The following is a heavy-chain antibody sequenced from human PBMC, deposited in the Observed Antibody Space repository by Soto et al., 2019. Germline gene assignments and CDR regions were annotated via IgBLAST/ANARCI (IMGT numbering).Heavy chain of an antibody. CDR1: GYTFTSYG. V-gene: IGHV1-18*01. CDR2: ISAYNGNT. CDR3: ARDLTPGYYDSSGPVDY. Sequence: QVQLVQSGAEVKKPGASVKVSCKASGYTFTSYGISWVRQAPGQGLEWMGWISAYNGNTNYAQKLQGRVTMTTDTSTRTAYMELRSLRSDDTAVYYCARDLTPGYYDSSGPVDYWGQGTLVTVSS. J-gene: IGHJ4*02. D-gene: IGHD3-22*01.